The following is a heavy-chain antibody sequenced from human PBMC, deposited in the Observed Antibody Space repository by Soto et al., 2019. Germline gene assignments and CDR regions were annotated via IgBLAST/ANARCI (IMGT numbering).Heavy chain of an antibody. Sequence: QVQLVQSGAEVKKPGASVKVSCKASGYTFTSYYMHWVRQAPGQGLEWMGIINPSGGSTSYAQKFQGRVTMTRDTSTSTVYMEPSSLRSEDTAVYYCARDPSDTIFGVVTNWFDPWGQGTLVTVSS. V-gene: IGHV1-46*03. J-gene: IGHJ5*02. CDR3: ARDPSDTIFGVVTNWFDP. D-gene: IGHD3-3*01. CDR2: INPSGGST. CDR1: GYTFTSYY.